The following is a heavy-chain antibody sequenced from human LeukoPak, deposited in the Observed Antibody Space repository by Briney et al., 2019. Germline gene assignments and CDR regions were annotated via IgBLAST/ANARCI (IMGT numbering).Heavy chain of an antibody. Sequence: GGSLRLSCAASGFTVSSNYMSWVRQAPGKGLEWVSVIYSGGSTYYADSVKGRFTISRDNSKNTLYMQMNSLRAEDTAVYYCAKAVVIVPTATPFDYWGQGTLVTVSS. J-gene: IGHJ4*02. V-gene: IGHV3-53*01. CDR1: GFTVSSNY. D-gene: IGHD2-2*01. CDR3: AKAVVIVPTATPFDY. CDR2: IYSGGST.